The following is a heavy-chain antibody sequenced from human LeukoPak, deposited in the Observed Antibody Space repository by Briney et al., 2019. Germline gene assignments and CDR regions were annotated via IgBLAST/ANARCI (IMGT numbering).Heavy chain of an antibody. D-gene: IGHD5-18*01. V-gene: IGHV3-74*01. Sequence: GGSLRLSCAASGFTFSIYWMHWVRQPPGKGLVWVSRINSDGSSTSYADSVKGRFTISRDNAKNTLHLQMNSLGVEDTALYYCARDAPGNTALDYWGQGSLVTVSS. J-gene: IGHJ4*02. CDR3: ARDAPGNTALDY. CDR2: INSDGSST. CDR1: GFTFSIYW.